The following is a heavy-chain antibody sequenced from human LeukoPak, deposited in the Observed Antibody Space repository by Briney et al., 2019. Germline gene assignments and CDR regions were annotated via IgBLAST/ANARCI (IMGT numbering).Heavy chain of an antibody. CDR1: GFTFGDYY. D-gene: IGHD4-11*01. Sequence: GGSLRLSCAASGFTFGDYYMSWIRQAPGKGLEWVSYISSSASTIYYADSVKGRFTISRDNSKNTLYLQMNSLRAEDTAMYYCARDISNYFDYWGQGTLVTVSS. V-gene: IGHV3-11*04. CDR3: ARDISNYFDY. J-gene: IGHJ4*02. CDR2: ISSSASTI.